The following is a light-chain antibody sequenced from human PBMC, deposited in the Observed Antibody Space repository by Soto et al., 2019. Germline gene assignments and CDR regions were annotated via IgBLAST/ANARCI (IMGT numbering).Light chain of an antibody. V-gene: IGLV2-14*01. CDR2: EVS. Sequence: QSALTKPASVSGSPGQSITISCTGTSSDVGAYNSVCWHQQHPGKAPKLMIYEVSKRPSGVSDRFSASKSGNTASLTISGLQADDEADYYCSSFTRSDTWVFGGGTKLTVL. CDR3: SSFTRSDTWV. CDR1: SSDVGAYNS. J-gene: IGLJ3*02.